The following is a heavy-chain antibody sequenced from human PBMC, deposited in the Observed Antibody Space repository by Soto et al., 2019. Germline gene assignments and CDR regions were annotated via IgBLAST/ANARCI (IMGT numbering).Heavy chain of an antibody. Sequence: ASVKVSCKASRYTFTSHAMHWVRQAPVQSREWMGWINGGTGQTKHSQRFQGRVNITRDTSASTAYMELSSLRSEDTAVYYCARGKGMEENYYYYGLDIWGQGTTVTVSS. D-gene: IGHD1-1*01. CDR2: INGGTGQT. V-gene: IGHV1-3*01. CDR1: RYTFTSHA. J-gene: IGHJ6*02. CDR3: ARGKGMEENYYYYGLDI.